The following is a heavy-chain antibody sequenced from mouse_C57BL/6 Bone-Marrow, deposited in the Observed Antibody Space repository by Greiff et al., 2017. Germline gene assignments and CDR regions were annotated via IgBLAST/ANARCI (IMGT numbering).Heavy chain of an antibody. Sequence: VQLKESGGGLVKPGGSLKLSCAASGFTFSDYGMHWVRQAPEKGLEWVAYISSGSSTIYYADTVKGRFTISRDNAKNTLFLQMTSLRSEDTAMYYCARDSTWYFDVWGTGTTVTVSS. CDR2: ISSGSSTI. V-gene: IGHV5-17*01. D-gene: IGHD2-5*01. CDR1: GFTFSDYG. CDR3: ARDSTWYFDV. J-gene: IGHJ1*03.